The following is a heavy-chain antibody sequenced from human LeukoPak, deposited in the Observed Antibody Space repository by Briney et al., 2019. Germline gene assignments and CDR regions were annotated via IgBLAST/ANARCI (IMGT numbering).Heavy chain of an antibody. D-gene: IGHD3-10*01. CDR3: ARDRGRFGDWDTNWYFDL. Sequence: SQTLSLTCTVSGGSISSGDYYWSWIRQPPGKGLEWLGYIYYSGSTYYHPSLKSRVTISVDTSKNQFSLKLSSVTAADTAVYYCARDRGRFGDWDTNWYFDLWGRGTLVTVSS. V-gene: IGHV4-30-4*01. CDR1: GGSISSGDYY. J-gene: IGHJ2*01. CDR2: IYYSGST.